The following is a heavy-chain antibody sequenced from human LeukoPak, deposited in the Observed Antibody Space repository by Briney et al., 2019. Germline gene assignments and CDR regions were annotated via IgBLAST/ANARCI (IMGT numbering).Heavy chain of an antibody. J-gene: IGHJ4*02. CDR1: GGSFSGYY. D-gene: IGHD3-22*01. Sequence: PSETLSLTCAVYGGSFSGYYWSWIRQPPGKGLEWIGEINHSGSTNYNPSLKSRVTISVDTSKNQFSLKLSSVTAADTAVYYCATRHSSGYYDYWGQGTLVTVSS. CDR2: INHSGST. CDR3: ATRHSSGYYDY. V-gene: IGHV4-34*01.